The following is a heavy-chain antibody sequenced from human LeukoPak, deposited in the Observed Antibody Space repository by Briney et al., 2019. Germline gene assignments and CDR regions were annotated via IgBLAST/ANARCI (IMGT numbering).Heavy chain of an antibody. CDR2: VNTNSGNT. V-gene: IGHV1-8*01. D-gene: IGHD1-26*01. J-gene: IGHJ4*02. Sequence: ASVKVSCKASGCTFTNYDINSVREAAGQGLEWRGWVNTNSGNTGYAQKLPGRVTMTKHNSITTAYMDLRRLRFYDTAVYSFARVTGSIDYWGQGTLVTVSA. CDR3: ARVTGSIDY. CDR1: GCTFTNYD.